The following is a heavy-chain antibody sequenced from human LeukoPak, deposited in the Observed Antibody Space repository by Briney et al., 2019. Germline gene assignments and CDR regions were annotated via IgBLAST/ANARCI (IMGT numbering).Heavy chain of an antibody. D-gene: IGHD5-12*01. V-gene: IGHV1-69*13. J-gene: IGHJ4*02. CDR1: GGTFSSYA. CDR2: IVPIFGTA. Sequence: ASVKVSCKASGGTFSSYAISWVRQAPGQGLEWMGGIVPIFGTANYAQKFQGRVTITADESTSTAYMELSSLRSEDTAVYYCARASSGYSGYDYGSFYWGQGTLVTVSS. CDR3: ARASSGYSGYDYGSFY.